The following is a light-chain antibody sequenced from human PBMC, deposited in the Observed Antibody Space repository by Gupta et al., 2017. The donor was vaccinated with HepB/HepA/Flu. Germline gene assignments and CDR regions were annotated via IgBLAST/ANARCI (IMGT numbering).Light chain of an antibody. J-gene: IGKJ4*01. CDR1: RFMNSW. Sequence: DIQMTQFPSSVSASVGDRVTITCRASRFMNSWLGWYQQKPGSAPKLLIYTASNLESGVPSRFSGSRSGTDFTLTISSLQPEDFATYYCQQGATFPITFGGGTKVDIK. CDR2: TAS. V-gene: IGKV1-12*01. CDR3: QQGATFPIT.